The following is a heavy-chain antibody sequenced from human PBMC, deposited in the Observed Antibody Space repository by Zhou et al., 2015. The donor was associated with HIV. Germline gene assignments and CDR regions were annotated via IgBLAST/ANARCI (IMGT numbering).Heavy chain of an antibody. Sequence: QVQLVQSGAEVKKPGASVKVSCKASGDTFRYYAISWVRQSPGQGLEWMGWINGDNGKTRYAQQFQGRVTITADKSTSTAYMELSSLRSEDTAAYYCAREGWGSWYFDLWGRGTLVSVSS. CDR3: AREGWGSWYFDL. D-gene: IGHD7-27*01. CDR1: GDTFRYYA. V-gene: IGHV1-18*01. CDR2: INGDNGKT. J-gene: IGHJ2*01.